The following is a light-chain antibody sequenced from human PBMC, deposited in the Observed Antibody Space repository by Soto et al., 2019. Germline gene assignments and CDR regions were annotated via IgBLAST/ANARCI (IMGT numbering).Light chain of an antibody. J-gene: IGKJ1*01. CDR1: QTISSNY. CDR3: QQYGSSPWT. CDR2: GAS. V-gene: IGKV3-20*01. Sequence: ETVLTQSPGTLSLSPGERATLSCRASQTISSNYLAWYRQTPGQAPRLLIYGASNTATSIADRFSGSGSGTDFTLIISRLEPEDFALYYCQQYGSSPWTFGQGTKVEIK.